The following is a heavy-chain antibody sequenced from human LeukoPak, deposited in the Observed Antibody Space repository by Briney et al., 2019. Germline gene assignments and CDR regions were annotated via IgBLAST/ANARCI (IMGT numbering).Heavy chain of an antibody. Sequence: ASVNVSCKASGYSFTSDGISWVRQAAGQGLERMGWISAYNGNTNYAQKFQGRVTMTTDTSTSTAYMELRSLRSDDTAVYYCARERSDCSSTSCYTDAFDIWGQGTMVTVSS. V-gene: IGHV1-18*01. D-gene: IGHD2-2*02. J-gene: IGHJ3*02. CDR1: GYSFTSDG. CDR2: ISAYNGNT. CDR3: ARERSDCSSTSCYTDAFDI.